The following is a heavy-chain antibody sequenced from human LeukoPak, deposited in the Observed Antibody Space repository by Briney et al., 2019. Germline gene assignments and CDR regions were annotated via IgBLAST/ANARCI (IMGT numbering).Heavy chain of an antibody. CDR3: AKDLGSWSQGSFDY. V-gene: IGHV3-9*01. J-gene: IGHJ4*02. Sequence: GGSLRLSCAASGFTFDDYAMHWVRQAPGKGLEWVSGISWNSGSIGYADSVKGRFTISRDNAKNSLYLQMNSLRAEDTALYYCAKDLGSWSQGSFDYWGQGTLVTVSS. CDR2: ISWNSGSI. D-gene: IGHD6-13*01. CDR1: GFTFDDYA.